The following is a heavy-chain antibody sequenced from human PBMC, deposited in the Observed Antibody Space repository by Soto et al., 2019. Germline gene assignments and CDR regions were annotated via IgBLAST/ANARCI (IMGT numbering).Heavy chain of an antibody. J-gene: IGHJ3*02. CDR1: GFTFSSYG. CDR3: ATLPRLFPTDAFDI. D-gene: IGHD3-22*01. Sequence: GGSLRLSCAASGFTFSSYGMHWVRQAPGKGLEWVAVIWYDGSNKYYADSVKGRFTISRDNSKNTLYLQMNSLRAEDTAVYYCATLPRLFPTDAFDIWGQGTMVTVSS. CDR2: IWYDGSNK. V-gene: IGHV3-33*01.